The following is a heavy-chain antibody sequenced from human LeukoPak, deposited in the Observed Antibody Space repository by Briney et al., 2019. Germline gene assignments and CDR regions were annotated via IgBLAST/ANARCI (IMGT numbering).Heavy chain of an antibody. Sequence: ASVKVSCKASGYTFTGYYIHWVRQAPGQGLEWMGWINPNSGGTNYAQKFQGRVTMTRDTSISTAYMELSRLRSDDTAVYYCAILGYCSSTSCYGVYYWGQGTLVTVSS. V-gene: IGHV1-2*02. CDR3: AILGYCSSTSCYGVYY. D-gene: IGHD2-2*01. CDR2: INPNSGGT. J-gene: IGHJ4*02. CDR1: GYTFTGYY.